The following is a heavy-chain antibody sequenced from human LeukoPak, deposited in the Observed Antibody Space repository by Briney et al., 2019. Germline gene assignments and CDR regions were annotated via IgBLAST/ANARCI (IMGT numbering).Heavy chain of an antibody. Sequence: GASVKVSCKASGYTFTGYFMHRVRQAPGQGLEWMGWINPNGGGTNYAQKFQGRVTMTRDTSISTAYMELSRLRSDDTAVYYCAILTAVPGTSYYGMDVWGQGTTVTVSS. D-gene: IGHD6-19*01. V-gene: IGHV1-2*02. CDR3: AILTAVPGTSYYGMDV. CDR1: GYTFTGYF. J-gene: IGHJ6*02. CDR2: INPNGGGT.